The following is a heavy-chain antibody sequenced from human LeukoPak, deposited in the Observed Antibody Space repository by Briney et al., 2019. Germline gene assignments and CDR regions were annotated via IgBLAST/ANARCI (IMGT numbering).Heavy chain of an antibody. Sequence: SVKVSCKVSGGTFSSYAISWVRQAPGQGLEWMGRIIPIFGTANYAQKFQGRVTITTDESTSTAYMELSSLRSEDTAVYYCARGSANYYDSSGYPGPWGQGTLVTVSS. CDR3: ARGSANYYDSSGYPGP. CDR2: IIPIFGTA. CDR1: GGTFSSYA. V-gene: IGHV1-69*05. D-gene: IGHD3-22*01. J-gene: IGHJ5*02.